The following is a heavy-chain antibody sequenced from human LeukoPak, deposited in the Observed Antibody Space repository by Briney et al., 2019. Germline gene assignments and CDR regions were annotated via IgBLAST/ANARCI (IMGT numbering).Heavy chain of an antibody. CDR3: ARYVAVAGTGLVNYYYMDV. CDR1: GYIFTSYG. D-gene: IGHD6-19*01. CDR2: ISAYNGNT. Sequence: AASVKVSCKASGYIFTSYGISWVRQAPGQGLEWMGWISAYNGNTNYAQKLQGRVTMTTDTSTSTAYMELRSLRSDDTAVYYCARYVAVAGTGLVNYYYMDVWGKGTTVTVSS. V-gene: IGHV1-18*01. J-gene: IGHJ6*03.